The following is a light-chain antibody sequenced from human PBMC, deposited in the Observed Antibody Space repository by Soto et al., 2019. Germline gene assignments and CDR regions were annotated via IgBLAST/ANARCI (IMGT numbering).Light chain of an antibody. Sequence: DIQMTQSPSTLSASVGDRVTITCRASQTISNYLAWYQQKPGKAPNLLIYKASTLQSGVPSRFSGSGSGTEFTLTISSLQPDDFATYYRQHRTFGQGTKLEIK. V-gene: IGKV1-5*03. CDR1: QTISNY. CDR3: QHRT. CDR2: KAS. J-gene: IGKJ2*01.